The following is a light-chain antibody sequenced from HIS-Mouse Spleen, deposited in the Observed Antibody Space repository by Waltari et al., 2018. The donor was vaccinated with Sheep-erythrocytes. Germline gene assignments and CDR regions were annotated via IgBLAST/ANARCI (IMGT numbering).Light chain of an antibody. CDR1: HIGSKS. Sequence: SYVLTQPPSVSVAPGKTARITCGGNHIGSKSVHRYRQKPGQAPVLVVYDDSDRPSGIPERFSGSNSGNTATLTISRVEAGDEADYYCQVWDSSSDLWVFGGGTKLTVL. V-gene: IGLV3-21*03. CDR3: QVWDSSSDLWV. J-gene: IGLJ3*02. CDR2: DDS.